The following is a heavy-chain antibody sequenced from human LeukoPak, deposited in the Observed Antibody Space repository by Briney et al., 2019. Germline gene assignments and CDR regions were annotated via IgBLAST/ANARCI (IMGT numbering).Heavy chain of an antibody. CDR1: GFTFSSYA. CDR3: AKCDTLDYYGSGSCKRNDY. CDR2: ISGSGGST. V-gene: IGHV3-23*01. J-gene: IGHJ4*02. D-gene: IGHD3-10*01. Sequence: GGSLRLSCAASGFTFSSYAMSWVRQAPGKGLEWVSAISGSGGSTYYADSVKGRFTISRDNSKNTLYLQMNSLRAEDTAVYYCAKCDTLDYYGSGSCKRNDYWGQGTLVTVSS.